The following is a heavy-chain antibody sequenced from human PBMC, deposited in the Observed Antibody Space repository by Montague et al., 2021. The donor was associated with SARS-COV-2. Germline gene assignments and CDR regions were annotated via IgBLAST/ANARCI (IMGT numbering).Heavy chain of an antibody. CDR3: ARGDGHYYGSGTYPYY. CDR1: GGSITSYY. Sequence: SETLSFTCTVSGGSITSYYWSWIRQPPGKGLEHIGYIYYSGSTNXNPSLKSRVAMSVDTSKNQFSLKLSSVTAADTAVYYCARGDGHYYGSGTYPYYWGQGTLVTVSS. D-gene: IGHD3-10*01. CDR2: IYYSGST. J-gene: IGHJ4*02. V-gene: IGHV4-59*01.